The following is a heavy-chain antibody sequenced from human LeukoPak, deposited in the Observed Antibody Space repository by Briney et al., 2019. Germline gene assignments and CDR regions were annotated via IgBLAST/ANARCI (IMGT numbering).Heavy chain of an antibody. CDR1: GYTFTGYY. D-gene: IGHD1-20*01. J-gene: IGHJ4*02. CDR2: INPNSGGT. Sequence: ASVKVSCKASGYTFTGYYMHWVRQAPGQGLEWMGWINPNSGGTNYAQKFQGRVTMTRDTSISTAYMELNRLTPDDTAVYFCARTYNWNDGVLGYWGQGALVTVSS. CDR3: ARTYNWNDGVLGY. V-gene: IGHV1-2*02.